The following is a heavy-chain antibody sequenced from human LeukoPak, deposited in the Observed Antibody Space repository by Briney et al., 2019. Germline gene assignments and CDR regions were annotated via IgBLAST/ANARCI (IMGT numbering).Heavy chain of an antibody. CDR2: INPNRGGT. Sequence: GASVKVSCKASGYTFTGYYMHWVRQAPGQGLAWMGWINPNRGGTTYAQKLQGRVTMTRDTSISTAYMELSKLRSDDTAVYYCARDVAGGTLATSFDYWGQGTLVTVAS. D-gene: IGHD2-15*01. CDR3: ARDVAGGTLATSFDY. V-gene: IGHV1-2*02. CDR1: GYTFTGYY. J-gene: IGHJ4*02.